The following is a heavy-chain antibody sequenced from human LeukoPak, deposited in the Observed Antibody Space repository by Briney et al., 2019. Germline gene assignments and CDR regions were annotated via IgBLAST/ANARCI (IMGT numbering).Heavy chain of an antibody. CDR2: IIPILGIA. J-gene: IGHJ6*03. Sequence: EASVKVSCKASGGTFSSYAISWVRQAPGQGLEWMGRIIPILGIANYAQKFQGRVTITTDESTSTAYMELSSLRSDDTAVYYCARDRGSIVVVPAAIAYYYYYYYMDVWGKGTTVTVSS. D-gene: IGHD2-2*01. CDR3: ARDRGSIVVVPAAIAYYYYYYYMDV. CDR1: GGTFSSYA. V-gene: IGHV1-69*04.